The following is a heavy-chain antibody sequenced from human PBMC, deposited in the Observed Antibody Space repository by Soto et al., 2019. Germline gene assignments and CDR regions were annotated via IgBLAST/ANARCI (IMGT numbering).Heavy chain of an antibody. CDR1: GFTFSSYG. J-gene: IGHJ6*02. CDR2: ISYDGSSK. CDR3: AKGRGRSTIFGVVIISGMDV. D-gene: IGHD3-3*01. Sequence: PGGSLRLSCAASGFTFSSYGMHWVRQAPGKGLEWVAVISYDGSSKYYADSVKGRFTISRDNSKNTLYLQMNSLRAEDTAVYYCAKGRGRSTIFGVVIISGMDVWGQGTTVTVSS. V-gene: IGHV3-30*18.